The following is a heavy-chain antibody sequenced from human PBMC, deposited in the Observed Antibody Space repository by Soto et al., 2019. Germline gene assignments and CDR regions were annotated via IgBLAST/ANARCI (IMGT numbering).Heavy chain of an antibody. J-gene: IGHJ5*02. Sequence: ASVKVSCKASGYTFTNNDVSWVRQATGQGLEWMGWMNPGSGDTGYAQKFQGRVTMTRDISIATAYMELNSLTSEDTAIYYCARMESFGSLNWFDPWGHGTLVTVXS. V-gene: IGHV1-8*02. CDR1: GYTFTNND. D-gene: IGHD5-18*01. CDR3: ARMESFGSLNWFDP. CDR2: MNPGSGDT.